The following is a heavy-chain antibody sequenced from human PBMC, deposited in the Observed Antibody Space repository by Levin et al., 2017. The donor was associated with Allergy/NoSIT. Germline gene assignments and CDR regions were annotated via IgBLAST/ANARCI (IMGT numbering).Heavy chain of an antibody. J-gene: IGHJ4*02. CDR1: GFTFSGYW. D-gene: IGHD3-10*01. Sequence: GGSLRLSCAASGFTFSGYWMTWVRQAPGKGLEWVANIKQDGSEKYYVDSVKGRFTISRDNAKNSLYLQMNSLRAEDTAVYYCARGGYAWNYGSGSYYLSLMDSWGQGTLVTVSS. CDR2: IKQDGSEK. CDR3: ARGGYAWNYGSGSYYLSLMDS. V-gene: IGHV3-7*01.